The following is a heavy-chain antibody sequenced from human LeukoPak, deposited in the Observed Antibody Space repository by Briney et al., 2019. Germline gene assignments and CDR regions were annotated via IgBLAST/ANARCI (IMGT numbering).Heavy chain of an antibody. V-gene: IGHV1-69*13. CDR3: ARGRVGSGDY. D-gene: IGHD3-10*01. CDR2: IIPIFGTA. J-gene: IGHJ4*02. CDR1: GYTFTSYG. Sequence: SVKVSCKASGYTFTSYGISWVRQAPGQGLEWMGGIIPIFGTANYAQRFQGRVTITADESTSTAYMELSSLRSEDTAVYYCARGRVGSGDYWGQGTLVTVSS.